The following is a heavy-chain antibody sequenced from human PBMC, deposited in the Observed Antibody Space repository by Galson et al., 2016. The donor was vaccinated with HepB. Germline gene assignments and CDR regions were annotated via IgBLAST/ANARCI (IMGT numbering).Heavy chain of an antibody. D-gene: IGHD3-10*01. CDR2: LNYNGRT. V-gene: IGHV4-39*01. Sequence: SETLSLTCTVSDDSLSSSIYSWGWIRQPPGQGLEWIETLNYNGRTYYNPSLQGRVTMSVDTSKNQFSLNLTSMTAADTAVYFCARQIRASYGSGSYFDYWGQGTLVTVSS. J-gene: IGHJ4*02. CDR1: DDSLSSSIYS. CDR3: ARQIRASYGSGSYFDY.